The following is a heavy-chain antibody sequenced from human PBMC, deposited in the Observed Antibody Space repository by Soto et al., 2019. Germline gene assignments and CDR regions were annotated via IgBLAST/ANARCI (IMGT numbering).Heavy chain of an antibody. CDR3: AKDRGNWNGEFPSDYYYYGMDV. J-gene: IGHJ6*02. D-gene: IGHD1-20*01. V-gene: IGHV3-30*18. CDR1: GFTFSSYG. CDR2: ISYDGSNK. Sequence: GGSLRLSCAASGFTFSSYGVHWVRQAPGKGLEWVAVISYDGSNKYYADSVKGRFTISRDNSKNTLYLQMNSLRAEDTAVYYCAKDRGNWNGEFPSDYYYYGMDVWGQGTTVTSP.